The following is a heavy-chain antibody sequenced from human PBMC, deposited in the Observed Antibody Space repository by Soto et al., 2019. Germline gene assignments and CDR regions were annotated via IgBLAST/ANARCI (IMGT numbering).Heavy chain of an antibody. CDR2: TNTNTGGT. CDR1: GYSFTDYY. CDR3: ARSNTPTVTAPSFDH. Sequence: QVQLVQSGAEVKKPGASVKVSCKASGYSFTDYYMHWLRQAPGQGLEWMAWTNTNTGGTNYGQDFRGWVTVTRDTSISTAYMELRGLKSGDTAIYYCARSNTPTVTAPSFDHWGQGTLVSVSS. D-gene: IGHD2-21*02. V-gene: IGHV1-2*04. J-gene: IGHJ4*02.